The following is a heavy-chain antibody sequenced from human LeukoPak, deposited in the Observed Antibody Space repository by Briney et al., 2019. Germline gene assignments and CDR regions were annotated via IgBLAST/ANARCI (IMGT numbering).Heavy chain of an antibody. D-gene: IGHD3-22*01. CDR1: GFTFSSYS. Sequence: GGSLRLSCAASGFTFSSYSMNWVRQAPGKGLEWVSSISSSSSYIYYADSVKGRFTISRDNAKNSLYVQMNSLRAEDTAVYYCAKDSAYYYDSSGYYHHYFDYWGQGTLVTVSS. V-gene: IGHV3-21*04. CDR2: ISSSSSYI. CDR3: AKDSAYYYDSSGYYHHYFDY. J-gene: IGHJ4*02.